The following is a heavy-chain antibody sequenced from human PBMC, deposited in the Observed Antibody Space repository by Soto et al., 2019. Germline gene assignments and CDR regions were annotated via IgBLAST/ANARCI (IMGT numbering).Heavy chain of an antibody. CDR1: GYTFTSYA. Sequence: QVQLVQSGAEVKKPGASVKVSCKASGYTFTSYAMHWVRQAPGQRLEWMGWINAGNGNTKYSQKFQGRVTITRDTCASTAYMELSSLRSEDTAVYYCARDPKRVPAAISYYYYGMDVWGQGTTVTVSS. D-gene: IGHD2-2*02. V-gene: IGHV1-3*01. CDR2: INAGNGNT. J-gene: IGHJ6*02. CDR3: ARDPKRVPAAISYYYYGMDV.